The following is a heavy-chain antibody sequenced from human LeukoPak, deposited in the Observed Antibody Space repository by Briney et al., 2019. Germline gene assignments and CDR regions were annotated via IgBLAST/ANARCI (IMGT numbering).Heavy chain of an antibody. CDR3: ARRGFVLVPAATYYFDY. V-gene: IGHV4-34*01. CDR2: IDHSGST. Sequence: SETLSLTCAVYGGSFSGYYWSWIRQPPGKGLEWIWEIDHSGSTNYNPSLRSRVTISVDTSKNQFSLKLSSVTAADTAVYYCARRGFVLVPAATYYFDYWGQGTLVTVSS. CDR1: GGSFSGYY. J-gene: IGHJ4*02. D-gene: IGHD2-2*01.